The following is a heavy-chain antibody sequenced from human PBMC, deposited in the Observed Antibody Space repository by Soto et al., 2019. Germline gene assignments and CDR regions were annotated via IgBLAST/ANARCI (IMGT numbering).Heavy chain of an antibody. CDR3: ARDRGPSSGYYPYWFDP. Sequence: QVQLVQSGAEVKKPGSSVKVSCKASGGTFSSYAISWVRQAPGQGLEWMGEIIPMFGTANYAQNLQGRVTITADEATSTAYMELRSLRSEDTAVYYCARDRGPSSGYYPYWFDPWGQGTLVTVSS. D-gene: IGHD3-22*01. V-gene: IGHV1-69*12. CDR1: GGTFSSYA. J-gene: IGHJ5*02. CDR2: IIPMFGTA.